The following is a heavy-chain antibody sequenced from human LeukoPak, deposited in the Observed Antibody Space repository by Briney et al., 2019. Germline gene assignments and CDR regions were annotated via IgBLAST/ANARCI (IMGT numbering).Heavy chain of an antibody. CDR3: ARFGDHQGFDP. CDR1: GGSISNYY. J-gene: IGHJ5*02. D-gene: IGHD3-10*01. Sequence: ASETLPLTCTVSGGSISNYYWSWIRQPPGKGLEWIGYFFYNGNTYYNPSLKSRVTISVDMSKNQFSLKLNSVTAADTAMYYCARFGDHQGFDPWGQGTLVTVSS. CDR2: FFYNGNT. V-gene: IGHV4-59*01.